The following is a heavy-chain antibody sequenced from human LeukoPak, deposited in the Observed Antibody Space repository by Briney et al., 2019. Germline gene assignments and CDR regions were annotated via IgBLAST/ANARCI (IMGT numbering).Heavy chain of an antibody. D-gene: IGHD6-19*01. V-gene: IGHV4-59*08. Sequence: SETLSLTCTVSGGXISGYYWSWIRQPPGKGREWIGYVSYSGSTNYNPSLKSRVSISVDTSKNQFSLNLISLTAADTAVYYCARHGGGWSFDYWGQGTLITVSS. J-gene: IGHJ4*02. CDR3: ARHGGGWSFDY. CDR1: GGXISGYY. CDR2: VSYSGST.